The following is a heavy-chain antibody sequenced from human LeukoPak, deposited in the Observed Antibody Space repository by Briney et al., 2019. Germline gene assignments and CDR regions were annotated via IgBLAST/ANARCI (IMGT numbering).Heavy chain of an antibody. Sequence: ASVKVSCKASGYTFTSYGISWVRQAPGQGLEWMGWINPNSGGTNYAQKFQGRVTMTRDTSISTAYMELSRLRSDDTAVYYCARGGLGYCSSTSCYQYYYYGMDVWGQGTTVTVSS. D-gene: IGHD2-2*01. CDR1: GYTFTSYG. CDR2: INPNSGGT. V-gene: IGHV1-2*02. CDR3: ARGGLGYCSSTSCYQYYYYGMDV. J-gene: IGHJ6*02.